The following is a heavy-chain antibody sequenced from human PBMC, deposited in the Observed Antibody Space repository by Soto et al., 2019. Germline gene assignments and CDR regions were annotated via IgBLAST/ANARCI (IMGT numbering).Heavy chain of an antibody. D-gene: IGHD4-17*01. Sequence: EESLRLSCAASGFTFSSYAMHWVRQAPGKGLEWVAVISYDGSNKYYADSVKGRFTISRDNSKNTLYLQMNSLRAEDTAVYYCARDLVGDYSPWGQGTLVTVSS. CDR3: ARDLVGDYSP. J-gene: IGHJ5*02. CDR1: GFTFSSYA. CDR2: ISYDGSNK. V-gene: IGHV3-30-3*01.